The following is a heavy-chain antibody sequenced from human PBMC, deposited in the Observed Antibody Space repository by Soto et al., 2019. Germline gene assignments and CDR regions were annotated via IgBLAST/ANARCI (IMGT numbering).Heavy chain of an antibody. CDR1: GYIFVNYG. CDR3: VMVDNYVTPTPQDV. Sequence: QVQLVQSGDEVKKPGASVKVSCKASGYIFVNYGIAWVRQAPGQGLEWMGWISPYTGNTHSATKIQGRLTVTTDTSTSTAYMDLGSLTSDDTAVYYCVMVDNYVTPTPQDVWGQGTTLTVSS. J-gene: IGHJ6*02. D-gene: IGHD3-16*01. V-gene: IGHV1-18*01. CDR2: ISPYTGNT.